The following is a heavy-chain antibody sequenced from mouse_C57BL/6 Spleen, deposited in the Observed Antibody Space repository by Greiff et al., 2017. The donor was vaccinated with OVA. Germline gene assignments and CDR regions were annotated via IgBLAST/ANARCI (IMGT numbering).Heavy chain of an antibody. CDR3: ARADYGSSSYYFDY. D-gene: IGHD1-1*01. CDR2: IDPSDSYT. Sequence: QVQLQQSGAELVKPGASVKLSCKASGYTFTSYWMQWVKQRPGQGLEWIGEIDPSDSYTNYNQKFKGKATLTVDTSSSTAYMQLSSLTSEDSAVYYCARADYGSSSYYFDYWGQGTTLTVSS. V-gene: IGHV1-50*01. J-gene: IGHJ2*01. CDR1: GYTFTSYW.